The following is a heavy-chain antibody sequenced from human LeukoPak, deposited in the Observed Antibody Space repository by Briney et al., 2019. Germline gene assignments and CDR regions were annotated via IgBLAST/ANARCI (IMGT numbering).Heavy chain of an antibody. V-gene: IGHV3-15*01. Sequence: GGSLRLSCAASGFTFSNAWMSWVRQAPGKRLEWVGRIKSKTDGGTTDYAAPVKGRFTISRDDSKNTLYLQMNSLKTEDTAVYYCTTPQSATYDATPYYYYYYMDVWGKGTTVTVSS. CDR2: IKSKTDGGTT. J-gene: IGHJ6*03. D-gene: IGHD3-3*01. CDR3: TTPQSATYDATPYYYYYYMDV. CDR1: GFTFSNAW.